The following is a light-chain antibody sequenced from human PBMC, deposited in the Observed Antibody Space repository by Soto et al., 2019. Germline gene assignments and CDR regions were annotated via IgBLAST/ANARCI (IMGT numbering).Light chain of an antibody. J-gene: IGKJ2*01. CDR2: GAS. V-gene: IGKV1-39*01. CDR3: QQSYTTPRT. Sequence: DIQMTQSPSSLSASVGDRVTITCRASLSISSDLNWYQQKPGKAPRVLIFGASSLQSGVPSRFSGSGSGTDFTLTISSLQPEDSATYCCQQSYTTPRTFGQGTKLEIK. CDR1: LSISSD.